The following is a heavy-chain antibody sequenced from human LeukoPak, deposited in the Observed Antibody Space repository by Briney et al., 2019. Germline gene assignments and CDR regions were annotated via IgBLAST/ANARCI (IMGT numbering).Heavy chain of an antibody. CDR2: ISGSGGST. CDR1: GFTFSSYA. CDR3: AKGPAMVRGTFDP. D-gene: IGHD3-10*01. J-gene: IGHJ5*02. Sequence: GGSLRLSCAVSGFTFSSYAMSWVRQAPGKGLEWVSAISGSGGSTYYADSVKGRFTISRDYSKNTLYLQMNSLRTEETAVYYCAKGPAMVRGTFDPWGQGTLVTVSS. V-gene: IGHV3-23*01.